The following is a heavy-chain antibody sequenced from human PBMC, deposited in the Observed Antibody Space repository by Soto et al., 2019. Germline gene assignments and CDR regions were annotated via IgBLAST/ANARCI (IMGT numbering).Heavy chain of an antibody. CDR3: ASMYDYQVNYYYYGMDV. CDR1: GGSISSSGYY. D-gene: IGHD4-17*01. CDR2: IYHSGST. Sequence: PSETLSLTCTVSGGSISSSGYYWGWIRQPPGKGLEWIGSIYHSGSTNYNPSLKSRVTISVDTSKNQFSLKLSSVTAADTAVYYCASMYDYQVNYYYYGMDVWGQGTTVTVSS. V-gene: IGHV4-39*07. J-gene: IGHJ6*02.